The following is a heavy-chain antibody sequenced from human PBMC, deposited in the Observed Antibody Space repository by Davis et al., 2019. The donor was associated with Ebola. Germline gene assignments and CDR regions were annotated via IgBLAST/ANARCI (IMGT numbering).Heavy chain of an antibody. V-gene: IGHV3-7*01. Sequence: GGSLRLSCAASGFTFSRYWMSWVRQAPGKGLEWVANIKQDGRETYYVDSVKGRFTISRDNAKNSLYLQMNSLRADDTALYFCARDKYYDFWSGYQPNDYWGQGTLVTVSS. J-gene: IGHJ4*02. D-gene: IGHD3-3*01. CDR3: ARDKYYDFWSGYQPNDY. CDR1: GFTFSRYW. CDR2: IKQDGRET.